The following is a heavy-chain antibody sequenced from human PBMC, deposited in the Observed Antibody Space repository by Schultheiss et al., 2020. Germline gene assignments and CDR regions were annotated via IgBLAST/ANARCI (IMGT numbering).Heavy chain of an antibody. V-gene: IGHV4-61*02. CDR1: GGSISSGSYY. J-gene: IGHJ6*03. CDR2: IYTSGST. D-gene: IGHD2-8*01. CDR3: AGGDNWGAYCTNLLGYMDV. Sequence: SETLSLTCTVSGGSISSGSYYWRWIRQPAGKGLEWIGRIYTSGSTNYNPSLKSRVTISVDTSKNQFSLKLSSVTAADTAVYYCAGGDNWGAYCTNLLGYMDVWGKGATVTVSS.